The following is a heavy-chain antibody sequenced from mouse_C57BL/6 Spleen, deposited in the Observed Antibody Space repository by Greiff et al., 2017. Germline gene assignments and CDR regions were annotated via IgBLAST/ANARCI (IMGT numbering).Heavy chain of an antibody. J-gene: IGHJ2*01. D-gene: IGHD1-1*01. Sequence: VKLMESGPELVKPGASVKISCKASGYAFSSSWMNWVKQRPGKGLEWIGRIYPGDGDTNYNGKFEGKATLTADKSSSTAYMQLSSLTSADSAVDFCARSGTVVAFDYWGQGTTLTVSS. V-gene: IGHV1-82*01. CDR3: ARSGTVVAFDY. CDR2: IYPGDGDT. CDR1: GYAFSSSW.